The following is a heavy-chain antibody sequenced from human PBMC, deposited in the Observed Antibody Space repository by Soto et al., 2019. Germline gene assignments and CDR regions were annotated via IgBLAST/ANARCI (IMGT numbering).Heavy chain of an antibody. CDR3: AKAVTYYYDSSGFDY. CDR2: ISGSGGST. D-gene: IGHD3-22*01. J-gene: IGHJ4*02. V-gene: IGHV3-23*01. Sequence: GGSLRLSCAASGFTFSSYAMSWVRQAPGKGLEWVSAISGSGGSTYYADSVKGRFTISRDNSKNTLYLQMNSLRAEDTAVYYCAKAVTYYYDSSGFDYWGQGTLVTVSS. CDR1: GFTFSSYA.